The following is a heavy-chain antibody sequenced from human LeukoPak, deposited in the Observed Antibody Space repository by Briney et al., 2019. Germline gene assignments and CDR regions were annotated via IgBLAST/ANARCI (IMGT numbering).Heavy chain of an antibody. CDR2: ISAGGGSP. CDR1: GFTFSSYA. J-gene: IGHJ5*02. D-gene: IGHD6-13*01. Sequence: GGSLRLSCAASGFTFSSYAMSWVRQAPGKGLEWVTAISAGGGSPYYADSVKGRFSISRDNSKNTLYLQMNSLRAEDTAVYYCAKDGGIAEAGGWFDPWGQGTLVTVSS. V-gene: IGHV3-23*01. CDR3: AKDGGIAEAGGWFDP.